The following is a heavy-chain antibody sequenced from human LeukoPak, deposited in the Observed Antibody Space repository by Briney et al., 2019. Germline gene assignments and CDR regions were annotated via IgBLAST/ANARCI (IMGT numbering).Heavy chain of an antibody. CDR2: IFYTGGT. CDR1: GGSLNNYY. J-gene: IGHJ4*02. D-gene: IGHD1-1*01. CDR3: ARVGDWNDLVY. Sequence: KPSETLSLTCTVSGGSLNNYYWTWIRQSPGKGLEWIGYIFYTGGTNHNPSLKSRVTISVDTSKNQFSLNLNSVTTTDTAVYYCARVGDWNDLVYWGQGAPVAVSS. V-gene: IGHV4-59*01.